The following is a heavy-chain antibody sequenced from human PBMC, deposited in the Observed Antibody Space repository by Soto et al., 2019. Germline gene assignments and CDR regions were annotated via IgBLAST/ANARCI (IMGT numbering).Heavy chain of an antibody. CDR3: ARERRFLKWSVSYSIDV. D-gene: IGHD3-3*01. CDR2: IWDDGSNE. J-gene: IGHJ6*02. Sequence: QVQLVESGGGVVQPGRSLRLSCAASGFTFSDYGTHWVRQAPGKGLERVAMIWDDGSNENYADSVKGRFTISRDNAKSPLYLLMNSLRAEHTAGYYCARERRFLKWSVSYSIDVLRQGTTVTVSS. V-gene: IGHV3-33*01. CDR1: GFTFSDYG.